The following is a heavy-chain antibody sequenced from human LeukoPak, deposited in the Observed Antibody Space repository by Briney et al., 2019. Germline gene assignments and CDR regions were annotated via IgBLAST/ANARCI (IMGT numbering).Heavy chain of an antibody. Sequence: GGSLRLSCAASGFTFSSYAMSWVRQAPGKGLEWVSAISGSGSSTYYADSVKGRFTISRDNSKNTLYLQMNSLRAEATAVYYCAKDGGSGYYYFDYWGQGTLVTVSS. V-gene: IGHV3-23*01. CDR2: ISGSGSST. J-gene: IGHJ4*02. CDR1: GFTFSSYA. D-gene: IGHD3-22*01. CDR3: AKDGGSGYYYFDY.